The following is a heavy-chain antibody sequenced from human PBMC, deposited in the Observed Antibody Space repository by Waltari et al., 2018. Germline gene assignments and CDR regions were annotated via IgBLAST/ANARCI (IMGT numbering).Heavy chain of an antibody. Sequence: QVQLVESGGGVVQPGRSLRLSCAASGFTFSSYGMHWVRPAPGTGLAWVAVISYDGSNKYYADSVKGRFTISRDNSKNTLYLQMNSLRAEDTAVYYCAKGPNYDFWSGYWSDYYYYYGMDIWGQGTTVTVSS. CDR1: GFTFSSYG. D-gene: IGHD3-3*01. J-gene: IGHJ6*02. CDR2: ISYDGSNK. V-gene: IGHV3-30*18. CDR3: AKGPNYDFWSGYWSDYYYYYGMDI.